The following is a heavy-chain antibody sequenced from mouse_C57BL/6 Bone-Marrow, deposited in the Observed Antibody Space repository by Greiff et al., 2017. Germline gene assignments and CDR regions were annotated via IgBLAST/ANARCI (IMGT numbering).Heavy chain of an antibody. V-gene: IGHV14-1*01. J-gene: IGHJ4*01. D-gene: IGHD3-2*02. CDR3: TALESSGPGAMDC. CDR1: GFNINDYY. Sequence: VQLQQSGAELVRPGASVKLSCTASGFNINDYYMHWVKQRPEQGLEWIGRIDPEDGYTDYAPKFQGKATMTADTSSNTAYLQLSSLTSEDTAVYDCTALESSGPGAMDCWGEGASVSVSS. CDR2: IDPEDGYT.